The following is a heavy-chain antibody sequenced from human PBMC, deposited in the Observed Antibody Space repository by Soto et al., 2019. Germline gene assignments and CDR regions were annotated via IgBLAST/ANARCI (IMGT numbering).Heavy chain of an antibody. J-gene: IGHJ4*02. Sequence: GGSLRLSCAASGFTFSSYWMHWVRQAPGKGLVWVSRINSDGSSTSYADSVKGRFTISRDNAKNTLYLQMNSLRAEDTAVYYCASVPRIAVAGTPYWGQGTLVTVSS. CDR2: INSDGSST. D-gene: IGHD6-19*01. CDR3: ASVPRIAVAGTPY. V-gene: IGHV3-74*01. CDR1: GFTFSSYW.